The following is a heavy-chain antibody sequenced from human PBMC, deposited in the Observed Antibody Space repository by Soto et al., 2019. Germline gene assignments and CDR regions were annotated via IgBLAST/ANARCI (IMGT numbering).Heavy chain of an antibody. V-gene: IGHV3-74*01. CDR2: INSDGSST. D-gene: IGHD3-10*01. CDR1: GFTFSSYW. J-gene: IGHJ4*02. Sequence: GGSLRLSCAASGFTFSSYWMHWVRQAPGKGLVWVSRINSDGSSTSYADSVKGRFTISRDNAKNTLYLQMNSLRAEDTAVYYCASETYYYGSGSYSVDYWGQGTLVTVSS. CDR3: ASETYYYGSGSYSVDY.